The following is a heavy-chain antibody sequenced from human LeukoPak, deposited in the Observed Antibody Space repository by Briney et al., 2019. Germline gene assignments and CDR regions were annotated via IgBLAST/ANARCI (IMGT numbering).Heavy chain of an antibody. CDR3: ARDKGGYSYAIDS. Sequence: PGGSLRLSCAASGFTVSSNYMNWVRQAPGKGLEWVSVIYSGGSTYYADSVKGRFTISRDNANNTLYLQMNSLRADDTAVYYCARDKGGYSYAIDSWGQGTLVAVSS. CDR1: GFTVSSNY. V-gene: IGHV3-53*01. CDR2: IYSGGST. J-gene: IGHJ4*02. D-gene: IGHD5-18*01.